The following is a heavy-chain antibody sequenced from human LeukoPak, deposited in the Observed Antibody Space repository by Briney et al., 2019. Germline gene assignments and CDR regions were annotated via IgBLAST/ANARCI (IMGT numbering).Heavy chain of an antibody. CDR1: GFTFSSYW. V-gene: IGHV3-7*01. CDR3: ARDVCTGVAVSDY. D-gene: IGHD6-19*01. CDR2: IKEDGSIQ. J-gene: IGHJ4*02. Sequence: QAGGSLRISCVASGFTFSSYWMTWVRQAPGKGLEWLANIKEDGSIQYYLDSVRGRFTISRDNAKTSVCLQLNSPRADHTAVYYCARDVCTGVAVSDYWDQGTLVTVSS.